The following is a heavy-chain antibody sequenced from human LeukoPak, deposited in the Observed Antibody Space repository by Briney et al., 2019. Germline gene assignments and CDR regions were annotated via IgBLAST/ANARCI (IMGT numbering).Heavy chain of an antibody. CDR1: GFTFSSYG. V-gene: IGHV3-30*18. J-gene: IGHJ6*03. CDR2: ISYDGSNK. D-gene: IGHD1-26*01. Sequence: GGSLRLPCAASGFTFSSYGMHWVRQAPGKGLEWVAVISYDGSNKYYADSVKGRLTISRDNSKNTLYLQMNSLRAEDTAVYYCAKEGEHYYYMDVWGKGTTVTLSS. CDR3: AKEGEHYYYMDV.